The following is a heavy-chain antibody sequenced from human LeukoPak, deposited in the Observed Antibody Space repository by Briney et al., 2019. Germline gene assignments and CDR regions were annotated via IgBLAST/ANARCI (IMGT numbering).Heavy chain of an antibody. CDR3: ASPRRPPYYYGSGSEAFDY. D-gene: IGHD3-10*01. V-gene: IGHV3-66*01. J-gene: IGHJ4*02. CDR1: GFTVSSNY. CDR2: IYSGGST. Sequence: GGSLRLSCAASGFTVSSNYMSWVRQAPGKGLEWVSVIYSGGSTYYADSVKGRFTISRDNAKNSLYLQMNSLRAEDTAVYYCASPRRPPYYYGSGSEAFDYWGQGTLVTVSS.